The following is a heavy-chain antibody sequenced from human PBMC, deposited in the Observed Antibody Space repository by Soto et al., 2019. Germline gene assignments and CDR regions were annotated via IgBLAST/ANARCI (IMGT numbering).Heavy chain of an antibody. CDR2: IYYSGST. J-gene: IGHJ5*02. CDR1: GGSISSYY. Sequence: SSETLSLTCTVSGGSISSYYWSWIRQPPGKGLEWIGYIYYSGSTNYNPSLKSRVTISVDTSKNQFSLKLSSVTAADTAVYYCARWSGSYGPYNWFDPWGQGTLVTVSS. D-gene: IGHD1-26*01. V-gene: IGHV4-59*01. CDR3: ARWSGSYGPYNWFDP.